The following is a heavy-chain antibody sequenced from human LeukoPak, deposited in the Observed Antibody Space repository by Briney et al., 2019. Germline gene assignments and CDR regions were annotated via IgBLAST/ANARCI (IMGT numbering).Heavy chain of an antibody. D-gene: IGHD3-3*01. CDR1: GFTFSSYA. J-gene: IGHJ4*02. CDR2: ISGSGGST. CDR3: AKSRLPILEWLFHNFDY. Sequence: GSLRLSCAASGFTFSSYAMSWVRQAPGKGLEWVSAISGSGGSTYYADSVKGRFTISRDNSKNTLYLQMNSLRAEDTAVYYCAKSRLPILEWLFHNFDYWGQGTLITVSS. V-gene: IGHV3-23*01.